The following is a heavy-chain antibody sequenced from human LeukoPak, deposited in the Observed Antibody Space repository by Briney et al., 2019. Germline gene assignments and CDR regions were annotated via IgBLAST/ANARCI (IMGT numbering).Heavy chain of an antibody. D-gene: IGHD3-10*01. J-gene: IGHJ4*02. CDR2: INHSGGT. CDR1: GGSFSGYY. Sequence: SETLSLTCAVYGGSFSGYYWSWIRQPPGKGLEWIGEINHSGGTNYNPSLKSRVTISVDTSKNQFSLKLSSVTAADTAVYYCARVAFGELLGAFDYWGQGTLVTVSS. CDR3: ARVAFGELLGAFDY. V-gene: IGHV4-34*01.